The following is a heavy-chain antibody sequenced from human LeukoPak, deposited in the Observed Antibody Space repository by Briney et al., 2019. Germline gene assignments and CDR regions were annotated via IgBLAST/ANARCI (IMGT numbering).Heavy chain of an antibody. CDR1: GFTSSSYS. CDR2: ISSSSSYI. V-gene: IGHV3-21*01. CDR3: ARIPRRVVDY. Sequence: PGGSLRLSCAASGFTSSSYSMNWVRQAPGKGLEWVSSISSSSSYIYYADSVKGRFTISRDNAKNSLYLQMNSLRAEDTAVYYCARIPRRVVDYWGQGTLVTVSS. D-gene: IGHD3-3*01. J-gene: IGHJ4*02.